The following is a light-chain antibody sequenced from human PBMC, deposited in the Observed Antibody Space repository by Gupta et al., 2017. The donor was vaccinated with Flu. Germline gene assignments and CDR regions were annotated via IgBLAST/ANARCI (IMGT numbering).Light chain of an antibody. CDR1: QSGSGSY. J-gene: IGKJ1*01. V-gene: IGKV3-20*01. CDR3: QQEGSSPLS. CDR2: DAS. Sequence: EIVLTQSPGTLSLSAGESATLSCRASQSGSGSYLAWYQQKPGQAPRLLIHDASSRDTCIPARFSGSGSGTDFTLTISRREPEDFAVYYCQQEGSSPLSFGQGTKVEIK.